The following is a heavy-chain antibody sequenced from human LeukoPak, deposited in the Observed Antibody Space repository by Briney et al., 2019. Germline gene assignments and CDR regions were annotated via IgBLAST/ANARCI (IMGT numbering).Heavy chain of an antibody. CDR2: IYTSGST. Sequence: SETLSLTCTVSGGSISSYYWNWIRQPAGKGLEWIGHIYTSGSTNYNPSLKSRVTMSIVTSKNQFSLKLSSVTAADTAVYYCARGLNVGFCSSTSCYIWFDPWGQGTLVTVSS. CDR3: ARGLNVGFCSSTSCYIWFDP. CDR1: GGSISSYY. V-gene: IGHV4-4*07. J-gene: IGHJ5*02. D-gene: IGHD2-2*02.